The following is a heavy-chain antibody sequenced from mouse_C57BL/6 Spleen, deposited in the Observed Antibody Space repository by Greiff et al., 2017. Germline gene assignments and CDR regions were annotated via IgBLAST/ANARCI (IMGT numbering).Heavy chain of an antibody. Sequence: VQLQQPGAELVMPGASVKLSCKASGYTFTSYWMHWVKQRPGQGLEWIGEIDPSDSYTNYNTKFKGKSTVTVDKSSSTAYMQLISLTSEDSAVSYCARWDLYAMDYWGQGASVTVST. CDR2: IDPSDSYT. D-gene: IGHD4-1*01. J-gene: IGHJ4*01. CDR1: GYTFTSYW. V-gene: IGHV1-69*01. CDR3: ARWDLYAMDY.